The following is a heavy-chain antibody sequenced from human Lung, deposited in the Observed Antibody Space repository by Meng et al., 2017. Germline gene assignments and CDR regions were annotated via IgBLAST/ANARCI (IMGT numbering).Heavy chain of an antibody. J-gene: IGHJ4*02. CDR2: INHSGST. Sequence: VQSTQVGAGLLKPSATLSLTCVVSGGSFSDYYVSWIRQPPGKGLEWIGEINHSGSTNYNPSLESRATISVDTSQNNLSLKLSSVTAADSAVYYCARGPTTMAHDFDYWGQGTLVTVSS. CDR1: GGSFSDYY. D-gene: IGHD4-11*01. CDR3: ARGPTTMAHDFDY. V-gene: IGHV4-34*01.